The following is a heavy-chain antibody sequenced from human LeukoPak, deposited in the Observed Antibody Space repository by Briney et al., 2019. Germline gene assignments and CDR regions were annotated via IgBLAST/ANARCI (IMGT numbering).Heavy chain of an antibody. CDR1: GYTFTGYY. Sequence: GASVKVSCKASGYTFTGYYMHWVRQAPGQGLEWMGWINPNSGGTNYAQKFQGRVTMTRDTSISTAYMELSRLRSDDTAVYYCARGVPEVGGWDNWFDPWGQGTLVTVSS. CDR3: ARGVPEVGGWDNWFDP. D-gene: IGHD6-19*01. J-gene: IGHJ5*02. V-gene: IGHV1-2*02. CDR2: INPNSGGT.